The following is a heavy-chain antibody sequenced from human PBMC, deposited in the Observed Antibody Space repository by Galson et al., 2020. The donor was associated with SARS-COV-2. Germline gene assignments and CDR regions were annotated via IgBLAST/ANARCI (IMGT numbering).Heavy chain of an antibody. Sequence: SVKVSCKASGFTFTSSAMQWVRQARGQRLEWIGWIVVNSGNTNYAQKFQERVTITRDMSTSTAYMELSSLRSEDTAVYYCAAPYCSSTSYQDAFDIWGQGTMVTVSS. CDR1: GFTFTSSA. V-gene: IGHV1-58*02. CDR3: AAPYCSSTSYQDAFDI. CDR2: IVVNSGNT. J-gene: IGHJ3*02. D-gene: IGHD2-2*01.